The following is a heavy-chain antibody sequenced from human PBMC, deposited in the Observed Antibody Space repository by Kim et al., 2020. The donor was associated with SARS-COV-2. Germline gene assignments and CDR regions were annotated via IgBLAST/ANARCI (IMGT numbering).Heavy chain of an antibody. CDR1: GYSFTSYW. Sequence: GESLKISCKGSGYSFTSYWISWVRQMPGKGLEWMGRIDPSDSYTNYSPSFQGHVTISADKSISTAYLQWSSLKASDTAMYYCARLRVPEGDYGGNSGGFYAPALSDAFDIWGQGTMVTVSS. CDR3: ARLRVPEGDYGGNSGGFYAPALSDAFDI. J-gene: IGHJ3*02. D-gene: IGHD4-17*01. CDR2: IDPSDSYT. V-gene: IGHV5-10-1*01.